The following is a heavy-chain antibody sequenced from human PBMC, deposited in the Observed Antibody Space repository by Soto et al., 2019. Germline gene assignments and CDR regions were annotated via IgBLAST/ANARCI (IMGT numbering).Heavy chain of an antibody. CDR3: AKDDEWQPWRGYFTS. Sequence: PGGSLRLSCAASGFTFSNYGMTWARQAPGKGLEWVSGISGSGTNANYAGSLRGRLTISRDNSKNTLFLQINSLRAEDTAVYYCAKDDEWQPWRGYFTSWGQGTLVTVSS. CDR1: GFTFSNYG. D-gene: IGHD3-3*01. J-gene: IGHJ4*02. CDR2: ISGSGTNA. V-gene: IGHV3-23*01.